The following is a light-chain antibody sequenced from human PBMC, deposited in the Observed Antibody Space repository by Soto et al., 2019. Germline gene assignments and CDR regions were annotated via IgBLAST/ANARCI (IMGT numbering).Light chain of an antibody. J-gene: IGKJ4*01. CDR3: QQLRTYPST. CDR1: QRIGTY. Sequence: LQITQSPSTLSASVGDRGNITCRASQRIGTYLTGYQQKPGEAPKLLIFAXSTLQRGGPSRFSGSGSATDFTLTISSLHAEDFATYYYQQLRTYPSTFGGGTKVDIK. V-gene: IGKV1-39*01. CDR2: AXS.